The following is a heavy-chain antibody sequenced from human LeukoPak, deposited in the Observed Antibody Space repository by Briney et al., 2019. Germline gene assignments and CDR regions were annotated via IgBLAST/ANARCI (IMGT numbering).Heavy chain of an antibody. D-gene: IGHD3-9*01. CDR1: GGTFSSYA. J-gene: IGHJ3*02. Sequence: GASVKVSCKASGGTFSSYAISWVRQAPGQGLEWMGGIIPIFGTANYAPKFQGRVTITTDESTSTAYMELSSLRSEDTAVYYCARDQYYDNPRHDAFDIWGQGTMVTVSS. V-gene: IGHV1-69*05. CDR3: ARDQYYDNPRHDAFDI. CDR2: IIPIFGTA.